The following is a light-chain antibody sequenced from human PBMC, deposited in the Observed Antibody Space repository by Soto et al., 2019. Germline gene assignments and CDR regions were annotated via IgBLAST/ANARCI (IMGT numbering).Light chain of an antibody. Sequence: EIVLTQSPATLSLSPGEKDTLSCRASESVSSYLSWYQQRPGQGPRLLIFDASNRQYGIPARFSGSGSGTDFTLTISSLEPEDFAVYYCQQRYNWPPTFGQGTKV. CDR3: QQRYNWPPT. CDR2: DAS. V-gene: IGKV3-11*01. CDR1: ESVSSY. J-gene: IGKJ1*01.